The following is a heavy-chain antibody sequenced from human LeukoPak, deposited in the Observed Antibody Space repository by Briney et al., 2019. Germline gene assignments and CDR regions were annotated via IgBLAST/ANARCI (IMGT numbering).Heavy chain of an antibody. CDR1: GSTFTTFW. D-gene: IGHD3-10*01. J-gene: IGHJ4*02. CDR2: INQDATEK. V-gene: IGHV3-7*01. Sequence: GGSLRLSCEASGSTFTTFWMSWVRQAPGKGLEWVANINQDATEKYYVDSVKGRFTISRDNAKNSVYLQMNSLRVEDTAIYFCVKVAKFYYGSESNYFFEHWGQGTPVTASS. CDR3: VKVAKFYYGSESNYFFEH.